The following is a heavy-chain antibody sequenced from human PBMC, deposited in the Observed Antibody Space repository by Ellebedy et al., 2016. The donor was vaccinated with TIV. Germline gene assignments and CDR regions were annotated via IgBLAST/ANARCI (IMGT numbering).Heavy chain of an antibody. J-gene: IGHJ6*02. D-gene: IGHD2-2*01. CDR2: INPNSGGT. V-gene: IGHV1-2*02. CDR3: ARGCSSTSCSGDYYYGMTV. Sequence: ASVQVSCKASGYTFTGYYMHWVRQAPGQGLEWMGWINPNSGGTNYAQKFPGRVTMTRDTSITTAYMELSRLRSDDTAMYYCARGCSSTSCSGDYYYGMTVWGQGTTVTVSS. CDR1: GYTFTGYY.